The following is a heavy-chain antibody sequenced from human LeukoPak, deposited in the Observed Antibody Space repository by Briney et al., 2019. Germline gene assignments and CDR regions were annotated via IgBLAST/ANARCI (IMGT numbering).Heavy chain of an antibody. Sequence: SETLSLTCTVSGGSISSSSYYWGWIRQPPGEGLEWIGSIYYSGSSYDHPSVRSRVTISVDTSKNQFSLEMNSVTAADTAVYYCARQWYCSGGSCYSGWYFDLWGRGTLVTVSS. V-gene: IGHV4-39*01. CDR2: IYYSGSS. CDR1: GGSISSSSYY. CDR3: ARQWYCSGGSCYSGWYFDL. J-gene: IGHJ2*01. D-gene: IGHD2-15*01.